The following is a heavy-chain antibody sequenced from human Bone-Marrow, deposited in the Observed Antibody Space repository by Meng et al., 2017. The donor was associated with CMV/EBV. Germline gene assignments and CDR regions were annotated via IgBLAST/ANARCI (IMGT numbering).Heavy chain of an antibody. J-gene: IGHJ5*02. V-gene: IGHV3-11*01. CDR2: ISSSGSTI. Sequence: GESLKISCAASGFTFSDYYMSWIRQAPVKGLEWVSYISSSGSTIYYADSVKGRFTISRDNAKNSLYLQMNSLRAEDTAVYYCARDLLSTTWFDPWGQGTLVTVSS. CDR1: GFTFSDYY. D-gene: IGHD2-2*01. CDR3: ARDLLSTTWFDP.